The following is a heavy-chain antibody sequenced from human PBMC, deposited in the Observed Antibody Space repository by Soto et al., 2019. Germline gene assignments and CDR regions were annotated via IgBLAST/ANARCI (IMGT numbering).Heavy chain of an antibody. CDR1: GFTFSSYA. J-gene: IGHJ6*02. D-gene: IGHD6-13*01. CDR3: AKESSSWYYYYYGIDV. V-gene: IGHV3-23*01. Sequence: EVQLLESGGGLVQPGGSLRLSCAASGFTFSSYAMSWVRQAPGKGLEWVSAISGSGGSTYYADSVKGRFTISRDNSKNTLYLQMNSLRAEDTAVYYCAKESSSWYYYYYGIDVWGQGTTVTVSS. CDR2: ISGSGGST.